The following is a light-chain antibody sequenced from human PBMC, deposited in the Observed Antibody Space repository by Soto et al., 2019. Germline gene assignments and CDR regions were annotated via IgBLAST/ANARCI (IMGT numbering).Light chain of an antibody. J-gene: IGKJ2*01. CDR1: QSINIY. CDR3: QQSYRSPYT. Sequence: IQMTQSPSSLSASEGDRVTVTCRASQSINIYLNWYQQKPGKAPTLLIYGASSLQSGVPSRFSGGGSRTDFTLTISSLQPEDFATYYCQQSYRSPYTFGQGTKLEIK. V-gene: IGKV1-39*01. CDR2: GAS.